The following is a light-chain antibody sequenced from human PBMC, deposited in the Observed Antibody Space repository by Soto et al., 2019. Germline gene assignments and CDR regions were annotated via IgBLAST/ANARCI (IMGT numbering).Light chain of an antibody. CDR3: QQYGSSGT. CDR2: DAS. Sequence: EIVLTQSPVTLSVSPGERATLSCRASQSVGSSLAWYKQTPGQAPRLLIYDASNRATGIPARLSGSGSGTEFTLTISRLEPEDFAVYYCQQYGSSGTFGHGTKVDIK. J-gene: IGKJ1*01. CDR1: QSVGSS. V-gene: IGKV3-20*01.